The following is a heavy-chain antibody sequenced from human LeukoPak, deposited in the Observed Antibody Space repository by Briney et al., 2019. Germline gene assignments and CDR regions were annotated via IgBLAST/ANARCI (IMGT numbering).Heavy chain of an antibody. CDR1: GFSFMNAW. V-gene: IGHV3-15*01. Sequence: GGSLRLSCAASGFSFMNAWMIWVRQAPGKGLEWVGRIKSNADGGTPDYAAPTRGRFTISRDDSKNTLYLQMNSLKTEDTAVYYCTTFYHEYSPYWGRGTLVTVSS. CDR3: TTFYHEYSPY. J-gene: IGHJ4*02. D-gene: IGHD2/OR15-2a*01. CDR2: IKSNADGGTP.